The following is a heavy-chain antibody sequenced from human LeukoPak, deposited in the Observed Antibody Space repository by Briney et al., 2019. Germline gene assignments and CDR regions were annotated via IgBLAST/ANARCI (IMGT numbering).Heavy chain of an antibody. D-gene: IGHD6-19*01. CDR2: INQDGSKK. CDR3: AKGTIAVAGTYYYYGMDV. Sequence: GGSLRLSCTASGFSFSGYWMTWVRQTPGKGLEWVANINQDGSKKSYVDSVRGRFTISRDSAKNSLYLQMNSLRAEDTAVYYCAKGTIAVAGTYYYYGMDVWGQGTTVTVSS. V-gene: IGHV3-7*01. J-gene: IGHJ6*02. CDR1: GFSFSGYW.